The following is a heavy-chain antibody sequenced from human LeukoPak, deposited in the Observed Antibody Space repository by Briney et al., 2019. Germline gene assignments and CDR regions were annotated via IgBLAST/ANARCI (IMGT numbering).Heavy chain of an antibody. V-gene: IGHV4-31*03. D-gene: IGHD5-24*01. CDR2: VDYTGSR. CDR3: ARDVGRDGFNLRNWFDP. CDR1: GGSMNRSDYY. Sequence: SQTLSLTCTVSGGSMNRSDYYWSWIRQHPGKGLEWIGYVDYTGSRYYNPSLKSRVTISIDTSKNQFSLKLSSLTAADTAVYYCARDVGRDGFNLRNWFDPWGQGTLVTVSS. J-gene: IGHJ5*02.